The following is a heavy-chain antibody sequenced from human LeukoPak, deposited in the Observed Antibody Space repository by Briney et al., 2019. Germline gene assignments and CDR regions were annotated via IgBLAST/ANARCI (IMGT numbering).Heavy chain of an antibody. CDR1: GVSISGSSNY. CDR3: ARHYSVIVMVPAAPAPRFVH. D-gene: IGHD2-2*01. J-gene: IGHJ4*02. Sequence: SETLSLTCTVSGVSISGSSNYWGWVRQPQGKGLEWIGSIYYTGSSEYNPSLKSRVTLAVDTAKNQFPLNLKSVTAVDAAVYYCARHYSVIVMVPAAPAPRFVHWGRETLVTVSS. V-gene: IGHV4-39*01. CDR2: IYYTGSS.